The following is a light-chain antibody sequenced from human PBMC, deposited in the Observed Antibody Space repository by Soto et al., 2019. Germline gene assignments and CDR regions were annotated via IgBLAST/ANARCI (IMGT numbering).Light chain of an antibody. CDR2: DAS. CDR1: QGIGDT. V-gene: IGKV3D-20*01. CDR3: QQYGSS. J-gene: IGKJ5*01. Sequence: EVVMTQSPATLSVSPGEGATLSCRASQGIGDTLAWYQHKPGQTPRLLIYDASNRATGIPARFSGSGSGTDFTLTISNLEPEDFAVYYCQQYGSSFGQGTRLEIK.